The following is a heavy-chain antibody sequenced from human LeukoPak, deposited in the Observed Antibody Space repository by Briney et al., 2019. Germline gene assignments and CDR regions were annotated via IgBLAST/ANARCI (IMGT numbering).Heavy chain of an antibody. CDR3: ARPLMYYYGSETYFWFDP. V-gene: IGHV3-7*01. Sequence: GGSLRPSCAASGFTFSSYEMNWVRQAPGKGLEWVANIKQDGSEKYYVDSVKGRFTISRDNAKNSLSLQMNSLRAEDTAVYYCARPLMYYYGSETYFWFDPWGQGTLVTVSS. CDR1: GFTFSSYE. CDR2: IKQDGSEK. J-gene: IGHJ5*02. D-gene: IGHD3-10*01.